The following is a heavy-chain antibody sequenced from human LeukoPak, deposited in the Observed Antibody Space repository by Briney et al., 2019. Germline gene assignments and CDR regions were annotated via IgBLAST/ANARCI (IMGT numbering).Heavy chain of an antibody. D-gene: IGHD5-12*01. J-gene: IGHJ4*02. CDR3: AKYLYGGYAPLDY. V-gene: IGHV3-23*01. Sequence: GGSLRLSCAASGFTFSSYAMSWVRQAPGKGLEWVSAISGSGGSTYYADSVKGRFTISRNNSKNTLYLQMNSLRAEDTAVYYCAKYLYGGYAPLDYWGQGTLVTVSS. CDR1: GFTFSSYA. CDR2: ISGSGGST.